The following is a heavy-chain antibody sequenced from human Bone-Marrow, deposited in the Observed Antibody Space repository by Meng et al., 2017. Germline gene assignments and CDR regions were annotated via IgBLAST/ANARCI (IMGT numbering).Heavy chain of an antibody. Sequence: GGSLRLSCAASGFTFDDYAMHWVRQAPGKGLEWVSGISWNSGSIGYADSVKGRFTISRDNAKNSLYLQMNSLRAEDTAVYYCARGGPSSSWYGVLYYYGMDVWGQGTTVTVSS. V-gene: IGHV3-9*01. J-gene: IGHJ6*02. CDR2: ISWNSGSI. D-gene: IGHD6-13*01. CDR3: ARGGPSSSWYGVLYYYGMDV. CDR1: GFTFDDYA.